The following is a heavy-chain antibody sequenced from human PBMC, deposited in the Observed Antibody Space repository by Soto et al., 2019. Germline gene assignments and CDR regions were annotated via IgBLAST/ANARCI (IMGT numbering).Heavy chain of an antibody. CDR1: GFTFSSYW. J-gene: IGHJ4*02. Sequence: SLRLSCAASGFTFSSYWMSWVRQAPGKGLEWVANIKQDGSEKYYVDSVKGRFTISRDNAKNSLYLRMNSLRVDDTAVYYCARDRLVGPYQTWGQGTLVTVS. D-gene: IGHD1-26*01. V-gene: IGHV3-7*01. CDR2: IKQDGSEK. CDR3: ARDRLVGPYQT.